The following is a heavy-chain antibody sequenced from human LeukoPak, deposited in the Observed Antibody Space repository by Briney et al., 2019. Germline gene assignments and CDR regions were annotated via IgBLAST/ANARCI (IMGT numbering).Heavy chain of an antibody. J-gene: IGHJ6*02. CDR2: INGNGGTT. V-gene: IGHV1-46*01. CDR3: AREIPQGMDV. Sequence: GASVKVSCKASGYDFINYYMHWVRQAPGQRLEWMGIINGNGGTTTYAQKFPGRVSRTRDTSTSTGYMELTSLRSEDTAVYYCAREIPQGMDVWGQGTTVTVSS. CDR1: GYDFINYY.